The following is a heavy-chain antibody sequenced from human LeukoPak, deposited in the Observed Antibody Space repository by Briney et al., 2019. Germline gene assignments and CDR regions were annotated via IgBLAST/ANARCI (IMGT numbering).Heavy chain of an antibody. CDR1: GYTFTGYY. V-gene: IGHV1-2*02. CDR2: INPNSGGT. D-gene: IGHD3-3*01. J-gene: IGHJ4*02. CDR3: ASSRVWSSPWDY. Sequence: ASVKVSCKASGYTFTGYYMHWVRQAPGQGLEWMGWINPNSGGTNYAQKFQGRVTMTRDTSTSTVYMELSSLRSEDTAVYYCASSRVWSSPWDYWGQGTLVTVSS.